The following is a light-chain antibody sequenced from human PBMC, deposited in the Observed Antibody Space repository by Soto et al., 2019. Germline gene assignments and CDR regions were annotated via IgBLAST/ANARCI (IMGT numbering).Light chain of an antibody. V-gene: IGKV3-20*01. J-gene: IGKJ1*01. CDR3: QQYGNSPET. CDR2: GAS. CDR1: QSAYSSY. Sequence: EIVLTQSPGTLSLSPGERATLSCRASQSAYSSYLAWYQQKPGQAPRLLIYGASTRATDIPDRFSGSGSGTDFTLTISRLEPEDFAVYFCQQYGNSPETFGQGTKVDIK.